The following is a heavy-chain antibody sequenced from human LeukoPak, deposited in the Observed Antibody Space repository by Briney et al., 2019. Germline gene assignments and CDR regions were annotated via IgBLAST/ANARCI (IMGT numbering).Heavy chain of an antibody. J-gene: IGHJ5*02. CDR3: ARDSLIRYYYDSSGYYWFDP. CDR2: INPSGGST. CDR1: GYTFTSYY. Sequence: ASVKASCKASGYTFTSYYMHWVRQAPGQGLEWMGIINPSGGSTSYAQKFQGRVTMTRDTSTSTVYMELSSLGSEDTAVYYCARDSLIRYYYDSSGYYWFDPWGQGTLVTVSP. V-gene: IGHV1-46*01. D-gene: IGHD3-22*01.